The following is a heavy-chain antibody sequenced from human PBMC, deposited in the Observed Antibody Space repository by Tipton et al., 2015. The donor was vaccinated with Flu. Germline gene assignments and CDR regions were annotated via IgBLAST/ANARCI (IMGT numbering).Heavy chain of an antibody. J-gene: IGHJ4*02. Sequence: LRLSCTVSGGSISPYYWSWIRQPPGKGLEWIGYIYYSGSTDYNPSLKSRVAISVDTSKNQFSLKLNSVTAADTAVYYCARLAPDGWVLGTYYFDFWGQGILVTGSS. CDR2: IYYSGST. CDR1: GGSISPYY. CDR3: ARLAPDGWVLGTYYFDF. V-gene: IGHV4-59*01. D-gene: IGHD1-14*01.